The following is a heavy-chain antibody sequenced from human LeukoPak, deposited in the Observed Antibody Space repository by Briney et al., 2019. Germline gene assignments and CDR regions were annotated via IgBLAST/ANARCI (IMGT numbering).Heavy chain of an antibody. Sequence: GGTLRLSCAASGFTFSNYGMSWVRQAPGKGLEWVSAISGSGGSTYYADSVKGRFTISRDNSKNTLYLQMNSLRAEDTAVYYCARDLPYCGGDCYTLDYWGQGTLVTVSS. CDR1: GFTFSNYG. D-gene: IGHD2-21*02. CDR3: ARDLPYCGGDCYTLDY. CDR2: ISGSGGST. V-gene: IGHV3-23*01. J-gene: IGHJ4*02.